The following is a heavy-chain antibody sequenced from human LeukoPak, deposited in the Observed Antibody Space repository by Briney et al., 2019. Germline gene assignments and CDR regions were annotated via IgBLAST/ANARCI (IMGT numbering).Heavy chain of an antibody. CDR1: GFTFSSYW. V-gene: IGHV3-15*01. Sequence: GGSLRLSCAASGFTFSSYWMSWVRQAPGKGLERVGRIKSKTDGGTTDYAAPVKGRFTISRDDSKNTLYLQMNSLKTEDTAVYYCTTDLEDYGSGSYLTWGQGTLVTVSS. J-gene: IGHJ5*02. CDR3: TTDLEDYGSGSYLT. D-gene: IGHD3-10*01. CDR2: IKSKTDGGTT.